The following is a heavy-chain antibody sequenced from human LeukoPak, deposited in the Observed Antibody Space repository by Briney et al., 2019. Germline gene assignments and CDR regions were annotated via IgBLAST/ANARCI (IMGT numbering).Heavy chain of an antibody. CDR2: ITSSSAYI. V-gene: IGHV3-21*01. D-gene: IGHD5-18*01. Sequence: GGPLRFSCAASGFSSSSYNKNWVGQAPRKGLDWVSSITSSSAYIEYADSVKGRFTISRDNARNSLYLQMNTLRAEDTAVYYCARGHLDTTSTFDYWGQGTLVTVSS. J-gene: IGHJ4*02. CDR3: ARGHLDTTSTFDY. CDR1: GFSSSSYN.